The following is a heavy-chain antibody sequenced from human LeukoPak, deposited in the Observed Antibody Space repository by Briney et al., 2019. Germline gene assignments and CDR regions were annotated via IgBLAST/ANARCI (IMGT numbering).Heavy chain of an antibody. V-gene: IGHV1-2*02. CDR2: INSKSGGT. D-gene: IGHD3-22*01. CDR3: ARVSYYDSSVGAFDI. Sequence: GASVKVSCKASGYTFIGYYVHWVRQAPGQGLEWMGWINSKSGGTNYAQKFQGRVTMTRDTSISTAYMELSRLRSDDTAVYYCARVSYYDSSVGAFDIWGQGTMVTVSS. CDR1: GYTFIGYY. J-gene: IGHJ3*02.